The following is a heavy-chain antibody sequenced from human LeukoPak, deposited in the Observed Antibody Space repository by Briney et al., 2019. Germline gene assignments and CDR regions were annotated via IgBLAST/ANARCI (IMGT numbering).Heavy chain of an antibody. D-gene: IGHD5-12*01. CDR1: GFTFSSYA. J-gene: IGHJ4*02. CDR3: ARVRRGSVY. Sequence: GGSLRLSCAASGFTFSSYAMSWVRQAPGKGLEWVSTISNDGTTYCADSVKGRFAISRDNAKNSLYLQMNSLRAEDTAVYYCARVRRGSVYWGQGTLVTVSS. CDR2: ISNDGTT. V-gene: IGHV3-23*01.